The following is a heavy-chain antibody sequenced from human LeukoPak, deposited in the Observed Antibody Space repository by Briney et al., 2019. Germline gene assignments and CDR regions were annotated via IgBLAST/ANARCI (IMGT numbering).Heavy chain of an antibody. D-gene: IGHD3-22*01. CDR1: GFTFSSYW. CDR2: INSDGSST. CDR3: ARVGVGYYDSSGFDY. J-gene: IGHJ4*02. V-gene: IGHV3-74*01. Sequence: GGSLRLSCAASGFTFSSYWMHWVRQAPGKGLVWVSRINSDGSSTSYADSVKGRFTISRDNANNTLYLQMNSLRAEDTAVYYCARVGVGYYDSSGFDYWGQGTLVTVSS.